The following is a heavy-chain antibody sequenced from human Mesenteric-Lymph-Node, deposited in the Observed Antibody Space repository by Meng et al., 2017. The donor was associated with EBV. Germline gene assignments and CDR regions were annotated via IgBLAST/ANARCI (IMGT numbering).Heavy chain of an antibody. J-gene: IGHJ5*02. V-gene: IGHV4-59*01. D-gene: IGHD1-26*01. Sequence: QGRVQEAGPVLVKPSGTLSLTCTVAGDSISGDYWSWIRQPPGKGLECIGYIYYSGSTKYNPSLESRVTMSVDTSKNQFSLNLRSVTAADTAVYYCARAQTTGSYFKFDPWGQGTLVTVSS. CDR1: GDSISGDY. CDR2: IYYSGST. CDR3: ARAQTTGSYFKFDP.